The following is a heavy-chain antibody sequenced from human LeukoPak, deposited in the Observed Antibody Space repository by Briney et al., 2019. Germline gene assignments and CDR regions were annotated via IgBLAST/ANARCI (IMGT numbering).Heavy chain of an antibody. V-gene: IGHV1-69*04. CDR1: GGTFSSYA. D-gene: IGHD5-12*01. Sequence: ASVKVSCKASGGTFSSYAISWVRQAPGQGLEWMGRIIPIFGIANYAQKFQGRVTITADKSTSTVYMELSSLRSEDTAVYYCASPGDYPPVERDRMDVWGQGTTVTVSS. CDR3: ASPGDYPPVERDRMDV. J-gene: IGHJ6*02. CDR2: IIPIFGIA.